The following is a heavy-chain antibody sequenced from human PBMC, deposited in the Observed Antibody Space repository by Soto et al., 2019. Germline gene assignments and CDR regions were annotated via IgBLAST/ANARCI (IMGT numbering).Heavy chain of an antibody. J-gene: IGHJ5*01. CDR2: VSSSADAT. CDR1: GFIFSSYD. CDR3: AKSYFFSWYDS. Sequence: EVQLLESGGGLVQPGGSLRLSCAASGFIFSSYDMAWVRQAPGKGLEWVSTVSSSADATQYADSVKGRFTISRDNSKNTLYLEINNLGDEDTATYYCAKSYFFSWYDSWGQGTLVTVSS. V-gene: IGHV3-23*01. D-gene: IGHD3-10*01.